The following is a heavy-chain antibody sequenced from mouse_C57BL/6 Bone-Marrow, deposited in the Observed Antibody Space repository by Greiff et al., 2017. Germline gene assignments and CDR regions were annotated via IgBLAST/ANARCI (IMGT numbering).Heavy chain of an antibody. CDR2: INYDGSST. CDR1: GFTFSDYY. J-gene: IGHJ3*01. D-gene: IGHD1-1*01. Sequence: EVMLVESEGGLVQPGSSMKLSCTASGFTFSDYYMAWVRQVPEKGLEWVANINYDGSSTYYLDSLKSRFILSRDNAKNILYLQMSSLKSEDTATYYCVLLPWFAYWGQGTLVTVSA. V-gene: IGHV5-16*01. CDR3: VLLPWFAY.